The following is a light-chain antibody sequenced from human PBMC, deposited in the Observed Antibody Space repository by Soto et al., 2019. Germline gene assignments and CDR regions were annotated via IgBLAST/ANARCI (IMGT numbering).Light chain of an antibody. CDR3: QQYYSLPPLT. V-gene: IGKV1-33*01. Sequence: DIQMTQSPSSLSASVGDRVTITCQASQDISNYLNWYHQKPGKAPKPLIYQASNLETGVPSRFSGSGSGTDFTFTINSLQPENIGTYYCQQYYSLPPLTFGGGTEVEIK. J-gene: IGKJ4*01. CDR2: QAS. CDR1: QDISNY.